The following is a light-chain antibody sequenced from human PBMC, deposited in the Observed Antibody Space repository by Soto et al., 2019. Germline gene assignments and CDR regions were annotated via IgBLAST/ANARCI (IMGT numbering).Light chain of an antibody. CDR2: SNI. CDR3: AAWDDSLHVYV. Sequence: QSVLTQPPSASGTPGQRVTISCSGSSSNIGSSNVNWYQQLPGTAPKLVIYSNIQRPSGVPDRFSGSKSGTSASLAISGLLSDDEADYYCAAWDDSLHVYVFGAGTKVTVL. V-gene: IGLV1-44*01. J-gene: IGLJ1*01. CDR1: SSNIGSSN.